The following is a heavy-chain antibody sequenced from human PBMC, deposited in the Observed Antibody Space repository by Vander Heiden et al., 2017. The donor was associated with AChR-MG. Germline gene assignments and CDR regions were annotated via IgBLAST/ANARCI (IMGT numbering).Heavy chain of an antibody. CDR3: ARAGLRWNRYAFFVY. CDR2: INPNSGGT. CDR1: GYTFTGYY. Sequence: QVQLVQSGAEVKKPGASVKVSCKASGYTFTGYYMHWVRQAPGQGLEWMGWINPNSGGTNYAQKFQGRVTMTRDTSISTAYMELSRLRSDDTAVYYCARAGLRWNRYAFFVYWGQGTLVTFSS. V-gene: IGHV1-2*02. D-gene: IGHD4-17*01. J-gene: IGHJ4*02.